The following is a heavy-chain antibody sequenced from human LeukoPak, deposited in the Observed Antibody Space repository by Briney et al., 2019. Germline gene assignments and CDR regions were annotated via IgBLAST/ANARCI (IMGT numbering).Heavy chain of an antibody. V-gene: IGHV4-39*07. CDR1: DDSITSGTCY. CDR3: ARADRGNYYFYYMDV. D-gene: IGHD3-22*01. J-gene: IGHJ6*03. Sequence: SETLSLTCTISDDSITSGTCYSAWVREPPGKGLEWMGAIYYNGDTYYNPSLKSRVAISVDTSRNQFSLKLNSVAAADTAVYYCARADRGNYYFYYMDVWGKGTTVTVSS. CDR2: IYYNGDT.